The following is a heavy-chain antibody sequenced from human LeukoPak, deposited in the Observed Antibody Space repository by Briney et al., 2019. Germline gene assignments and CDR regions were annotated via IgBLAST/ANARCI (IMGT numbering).Heavy chain of an antibody. CDR1: GFTFSSYA. D-gene: IGHD6-13*01. J-gene: IGHJ5*02. CDR3: AKIGRSSSWSKVGWFDP. V-gene: IGHV3-23*01. Sequence: PGGSRRLSCAASGFTFSSYAMSWVRQAPGKGLEWVSAISGSGGSTYYADSVKGRFTISRDNSKNTLYLQMNSLRAEDTAVYYCAKIGRSSSWSKVGWFDPWGQGTLVTVSS. CDR2: ISGSGGST.